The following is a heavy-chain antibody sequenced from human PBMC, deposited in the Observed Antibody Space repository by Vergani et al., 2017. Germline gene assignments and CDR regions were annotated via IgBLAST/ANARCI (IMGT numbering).Heavy chain of an antibody. CDR3: ARGSQLWFGELSLYYYYYGMDV. D-gene: IGHD3-10*01. CDR1: GGSFSGYY. V-gene: IGHV4-34*01. Sequence: QVQLQQWGAGLLKPSETLSLTCAVYGGSFSGYYWSWIRQPPGKGLEWIGEINHSGSTNYKPSLKSRVTISVDTSKNQFSLKLSSVTAADTAVYYCARGSQLWFGELSLYYYYYGMDVWGQGTTVTVSS. CDR2: INHSGST. J-gene: IGHJ6*02.